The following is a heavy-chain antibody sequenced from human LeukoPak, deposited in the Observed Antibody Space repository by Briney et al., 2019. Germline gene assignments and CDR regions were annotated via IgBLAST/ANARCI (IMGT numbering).Heavy chain of an antibody. CDR1: GYTFSNYG. V-gene: IGHV1-18*01. CDR2: ISAFNGDT. CDR3: ARARRGGDYDSYFDY. D-gene: IGHD4-17*01. Sequence: GASVKVSCKASGYTFSNYGISWVRQAPGQGLEWMGWISAFNGDTNYAQNLQGRVTLTTDTSTSTAYMDLGSLRSDDTAVYYCARARRGGDYDSYFDYWGQGTLATVSS. J-gene: IGHJ4*02.